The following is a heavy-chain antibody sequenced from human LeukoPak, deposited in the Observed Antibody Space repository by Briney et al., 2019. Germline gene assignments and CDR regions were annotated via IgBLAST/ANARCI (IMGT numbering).Heavy chain of an antibody. D-gene: IGHD5-18*01. Sequence: PGGSLRLSCAASGFTFSSYWMSWVRQAPGKGLEWVANIKQDGSEKYYVDSVKGRFTISRDNAKNSLYLQMNSLRAEDTAVYYCARLDTAMVHGSVDYWGQGTLVTVSS. CDR1: GFTFSSYW. CDR2: IKQDGSEK. CDR3: ARLDTAMVHGSVDY. V-gene: IGHV3-7*01. J-gene: IGHJ4*02.